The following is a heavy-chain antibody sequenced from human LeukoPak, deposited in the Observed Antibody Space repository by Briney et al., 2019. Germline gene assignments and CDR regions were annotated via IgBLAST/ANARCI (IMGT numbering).Heavy chain of an antibody. CDR2: IYYSGTT. J-gene: IGHJ3*02. V-gene: IGHV4-39*01. D-gene: IGHD3-16*01. Sequence: SETLSLTCTVSGGSISSSSYYWGWIRQPPGKGLEWIGIIYYSGTTYYNPSLKRRVTISVGTSKHQLPLKLSSVTAADTAVYYCTPGPGGAFDIWGQGTMVTVSS. CDR1: GGSISSSSYY. CDR3: TPGPGGAFDI.